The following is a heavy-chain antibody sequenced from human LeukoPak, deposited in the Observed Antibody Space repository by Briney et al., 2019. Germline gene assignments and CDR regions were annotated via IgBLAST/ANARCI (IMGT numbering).Heavy chain of an antibody. J-gene: IGHJ4*02. D-gene: IGHD3-22*01. CDR1: GFTFSSYA. V-gene: IGHV3-23*01. Sequence: PGGSLRLSCAASGFTFSSYAMSWVRQAPGKGLEWVSAFSGSGGSTYYADSVKGRFTISRDNSKNTLYLQINSLRAEDTAVYYCAKVLHYYYDSSGYYYWGQGTLVTVSS. CDR3: AKVLHYYYDSSGYYY. CDR2: FSGSGGST.